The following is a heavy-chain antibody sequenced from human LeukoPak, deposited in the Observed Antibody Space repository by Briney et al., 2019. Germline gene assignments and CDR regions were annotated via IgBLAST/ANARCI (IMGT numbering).Heavy chain of an antibody. CDR2: IYYSGST. Sequence: SETLSLTCTVSGGSISSDSWSWIRQPPGKGLEWIGSIYYSGSTNYNPSLKSRVTVSVDTSKNQFSLKLRSVTAADTAVYYCARRRKIFYGGQTAGDAIDLWGQGTVITVSS. CDR3: ARRRKIFYGGQTAGDAIDL. CDR1: GGSISSDS. V-gene: IGHV4-59*01. D-gene: IGHD4-23*01. J-gene: IGHJ3*01.